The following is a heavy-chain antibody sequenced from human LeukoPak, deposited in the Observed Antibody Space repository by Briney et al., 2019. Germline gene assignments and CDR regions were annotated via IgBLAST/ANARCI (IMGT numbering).Heavy chain of an antibody. CDR2: ISAYNGNT. Sequence: ASVKVSCKASGYTFTSYGISWVRQAPGQGLEWMGWISAYNGNTNYAQKLQGRVTMTTDTSTSTAYMELRSLRSDDTAVYYCARDRPFHAEATYQLLTAVYYYYYGMDVWGQGTTVTVSS. CDR1: GYTFTSYG. J-gene: IGHJ6*02. V-gene: IGHV1-18*01. CDR3: ARDRPFHAEATYQLLTAVYYYYYGMDV. D-gene: IGHD2-2*01.